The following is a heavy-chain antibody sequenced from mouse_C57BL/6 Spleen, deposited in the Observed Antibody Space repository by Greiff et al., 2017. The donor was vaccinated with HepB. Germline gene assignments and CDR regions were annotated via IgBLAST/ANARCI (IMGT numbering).Heavy chain of an antibody. V-gene: IGHV3-6*01. CDR3: ARDPPRESAMDY. Sequence: ESGPGLVKPSQSLSLTCSVTGYSITSGYYWNWIRQFPGNKLEWMGYISYDGSNNYNPSLKNRISITRDTSKNRFFLKLNSVTTEDTATYYCARDPPRESAMDYWGQGTSVTVSS. CDR1: GYSITSGYY. J-gene: IGHJ4*01. CDR2: ISYDGSN.